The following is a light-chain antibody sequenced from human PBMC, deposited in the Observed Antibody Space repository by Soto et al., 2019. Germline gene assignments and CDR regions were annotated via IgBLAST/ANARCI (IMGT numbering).Light chain of an antibody. J-gene: IGLJ1*01. CDR3: CSNTKSRTPI. CDR2: EVS. CDR1: SSDVGGYNY. Sequence: QSVLTQPASVSGSPGQSITISCTGTSSDVGGYNYVSWYQQHPGKAPKLIIFEVSYRPSGISNRFSASKSCDTASLTISGLQADDKAEYFCCSNTKSRTPIFGSGTKVTVL. V-gene: IGLV2-14*01.